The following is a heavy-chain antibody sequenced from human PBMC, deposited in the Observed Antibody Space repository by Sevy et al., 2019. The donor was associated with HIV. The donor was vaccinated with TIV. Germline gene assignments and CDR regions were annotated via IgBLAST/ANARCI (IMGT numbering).Heavy chain of an antibody. CDR2: ISAYNGNT. J-gene: IGHJ6*03. D-gene: IGHD1-1*01. CDR1: GYTFINYG. CDR3: ARDLGTPYYHYYMDV. Sequence: ASVKVSCKASGYTFINYGITWVRQAPGQGLEWMGWISAYNGNTNYAQKLQGRVTMTTDTSTSTAYMELRSLRSDDTAVYYCARDLGTPYYHYYMDVWGKGTTVTVSS. V-gene: IGHV1-18*01.